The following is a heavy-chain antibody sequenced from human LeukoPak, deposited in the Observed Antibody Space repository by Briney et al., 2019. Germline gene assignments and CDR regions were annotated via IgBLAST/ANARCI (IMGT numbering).Heavy chain of an antibody. J-gene: IGHJ4*02. CDR3: ARVGYNWNDVYFFDY. Sequence: GGSLRLSCAASGFTFSSYSMNWVRQAPGKGLEWVSSINSRGTYIYYADSLKGRFTISRDNAENSLHLQMNSLRAEDTAVYYCARVGYNWNDVYFFDYWGQGTLVTVSS. CDR2: INSRGTYI. V-gene: IGHV3-21*01. CDR1: GFTFSSYS. D-gene: IGHD1-1*01.